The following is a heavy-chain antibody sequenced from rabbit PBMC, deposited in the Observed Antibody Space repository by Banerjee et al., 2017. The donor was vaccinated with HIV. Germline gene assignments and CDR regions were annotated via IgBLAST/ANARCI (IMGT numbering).Heavy chain of an antibody. J-gene: IGHJ3*01. Sequence: QEQLEESGGDLVKPEGSLTLTCTASGFSFSNKCVMCWVRQAPGKGLEWIACINTSSGNTVYATWAKGRFTISKTSSTTVTLQMTSLTVADTATYFCARSRYGVYDGYVLNLWGQGTLVTVS. D-gene: IGHD6-1*01. CDR1: GFSFSNKCV. V-gene: IGHV1S45*01. CDR3: ARSRYGVYDGYVLNL. CDR2: INTSSGNT.